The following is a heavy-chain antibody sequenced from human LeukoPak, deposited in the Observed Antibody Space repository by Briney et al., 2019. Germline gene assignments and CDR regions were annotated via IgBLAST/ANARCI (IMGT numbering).Heavy chain of an antibody. CDR2: INPNSGGT. D-gene: IGHD3-22*01. J-gene: IGHJ3*02. V-gene: IGHV1-2*06. CDR1: GYTFTGYY. Sequence: ASVKVSCKASGYTFTGYYMHWVRQAPGQGLEWMGRINPNSGGTNYAQKFQGRVTMTRDTSISTAYMELSRLRSDDTAVYYCARVRRNYYYDSSGHVGAFDIWGQGTMVTVSS. CDR3: ARVRRNYYYDSSGHVGAFDI.